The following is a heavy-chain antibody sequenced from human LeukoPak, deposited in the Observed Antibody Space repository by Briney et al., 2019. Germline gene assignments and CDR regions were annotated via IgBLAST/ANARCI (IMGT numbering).Heavy chain of an antibody. Sequence: GASVKVSCKASGGTFSSYAISWVRQAPGQGLEWMGGIIPIFGTANYAQKFQGRVTITADKSTSTAYMELSSLRSEDTAVYYCARGGVRYFDWLTSYYYYGMDVWGQGTTVTVSS. CDR2: IIPIFGTA. CDR1: GGTFSSYA. CDR3: ARGGVRYFDWLTSYYYYGMDV. J-gene: IGHJ6*02. D-gene: IGHD3-9*01. V-gene: IGHV1-69*06.